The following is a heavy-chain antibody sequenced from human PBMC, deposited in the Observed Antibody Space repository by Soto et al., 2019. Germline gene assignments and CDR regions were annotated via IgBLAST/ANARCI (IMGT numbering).Heavy chain of an antibody. Sequence: SETLSITCTVSGGSISSADYYWNWIRQPPGKGLEWIGYIRYSVNIYYSPSLKSRVIISVDRSKNQFSLKVRSVTAADTAVYYCARSEYSSSNYYYYYGMDVWGQGTTVTVSS. CDR1: GGSISSADYY. CDR2: IRYSVNI. V-gene: IGHV4-30-4*08. CDR3: ARSEYSSSNYYYYYGMDV. J-gene: IGHJ6*02. D-gene: IGHD6-6*01.